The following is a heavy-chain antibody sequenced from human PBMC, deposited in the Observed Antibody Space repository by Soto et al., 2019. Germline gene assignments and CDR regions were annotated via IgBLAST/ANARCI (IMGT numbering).Heavy chain of an antibody. CDR1: GYTFTSYG. CDR2: ISGYNGNK. D-gene: IGHD2-2*01. J-gene: IGHJ6*02. V-gene: IGHV1-18*01. CDR3: ARDLYCSSTSCYVRSWGGESYGMDV. Sequence: ASVKVSCKASGYTFTSYGISWVRQAPGQGLEWMGWISGYNGNKKYAQKLQGRVTMTTDTSTSTAYMELRSLRSDDTAVYYCARDLYCSSTSCYVRSWGGESYGMDVWGQGTTVTVSS.